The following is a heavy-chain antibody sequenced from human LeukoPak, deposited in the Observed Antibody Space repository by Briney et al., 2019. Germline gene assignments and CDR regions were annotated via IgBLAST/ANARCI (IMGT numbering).Heavy chain of an antibody. V-gene: IGHV3-21*01. CDR3: VAMFRGILTGYFQAKGHWFDP. Sequence: GGSLRLSCAASGFTFSSYSMNWVRQAPGKGLEWVSSISSSSSYIYYADSVKGRFTISRDNAKNSLYLQMNSLRAEDTAVYYCVAMFRGILTGYFQAKGHWFDPWGQGTLVTVSS. J-gene: IGHJ5*02. D-gene: IGHD3-9*01. CDR2: ISSSSSYI. CDR1: GFTFSSYS.